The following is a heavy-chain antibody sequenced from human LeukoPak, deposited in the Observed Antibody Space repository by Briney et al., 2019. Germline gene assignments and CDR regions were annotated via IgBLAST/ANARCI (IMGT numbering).Heavy chain of an antibody. J-gene: IGHJ4*02. Sequence: PSETLSLTCTVSGGSISSYYWSWIRQPPGKGLEWIGYIYYSGSTNYNPSLKSRVTISVDRSKNQFSLKLSSVTAADTAVYYCARGTGTISPFDYWGQGTLVTVSS. V-gene: IGHV4-59*12. D-gene: IGHD1-7*01. CDR1: GGSISSYY. CDR2: IYYSGST. CDR3: ARGTGTISPFDY.